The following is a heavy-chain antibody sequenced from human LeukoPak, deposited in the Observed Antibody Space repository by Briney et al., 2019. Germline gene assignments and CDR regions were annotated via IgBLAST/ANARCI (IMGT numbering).Heavy chain of an antibody. CDR2: INRSGST. Sequence: SETLSLTCAVYGGSFSGYYWSWIRQPPGKGLEWIGEINRSGSTNYNPSLKSRVTISVDTSKNQFSLKLSSVTAADTAVYYCARDNYYGSGSYRDYYYYGMDVWGQGTTVTVSS. V-gene: IGHV4-34*01. CDR1: GGSFSGYY. D-gene: IGHD3-10*01. CDR3: ARDNYYGSGSYRDYYYYGMDV. J-gene: IGHJ6*02.